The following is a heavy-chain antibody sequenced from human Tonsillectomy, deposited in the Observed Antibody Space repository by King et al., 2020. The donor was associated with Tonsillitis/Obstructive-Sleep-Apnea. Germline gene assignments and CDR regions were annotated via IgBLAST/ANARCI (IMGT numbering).Heavy chain of an antibody. CDR1: GFTFSSYG. J-gene: IGHJ4*02. CDR2: IWYDGSNK. D-gene: IGHD3-10*01. V-gene: IGHV3-33*01. CDR3: ARWGYGRRFDY. Sequence: VQLVESGGGVVQPGRSLRLSCAASGFTFSSYGMNWVRQAPGKGLEWVAVIWYDGSNKYYVDSVKGRFTISRDNSKNMLWLQMNSLRAEDTGVYYCARWGYGRRFDYWGPGTLVTVSS.